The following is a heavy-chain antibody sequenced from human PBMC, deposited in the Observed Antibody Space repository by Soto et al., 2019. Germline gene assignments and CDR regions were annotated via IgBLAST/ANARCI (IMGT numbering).Heavy chain of an antibody. CDR1: GGSVSSYY. J-gene: IGHJ4*02. D-gene: IGHD4-4*01. CDR3: ARHSNRNYGLYYFDF. Sequence: PSETLSLTCTVSGGSVSSYYWGWIRQPPGKGLEWIGYIYYSGSTKYNPSLKNRVTMSVDTSNNQFSLKVSSVTAADTAVYYCARHSNRNYGLYYFDFWGLGALVTVSS. CDR2: IYYSGST. V-gene: IGHV4-59*08.